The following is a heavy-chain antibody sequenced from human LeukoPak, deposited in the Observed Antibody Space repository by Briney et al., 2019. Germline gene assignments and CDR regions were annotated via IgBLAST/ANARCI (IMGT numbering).Heavy chain of an antibody. CDR1: GFTFSNYW. CDR3: ARGRGADYGGNSGYFDY. J-gene: IGHJ4*02. D-gene: IGHD4-23*01. V-gene: IGHV3-7*01. Sequence: PGGSLRLSCAASGFTFSNYWMTWIRQAPGKGLEWVANIKQDGSEKYYVDSVKGRFTISRDNAKNSLYLQLNSLRAEDTAVYYCARGRGADYGGNSGYFDYWGQGTLVTVSS. CDR2: IKQDGSEK.